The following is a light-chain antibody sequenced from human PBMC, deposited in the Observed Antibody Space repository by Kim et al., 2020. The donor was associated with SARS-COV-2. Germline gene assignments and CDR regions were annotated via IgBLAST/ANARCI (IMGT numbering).Light chain of an antibody. J-gene: IGLJ1*01. CDR2: GKN. V-gene: IGLV3-19*01. Sequence: SSELTQDPAVSVALGQTIRITCQGDSLRNYYPSWYQQKPGQAPVLVIYGKNNRPSGIPDRFSGSISGTPASLTITGAQAEDEADYYCNSRDSRGNRYVFG. CDR3: NSRDSRGNRYV. CDR1: SLRNYY.